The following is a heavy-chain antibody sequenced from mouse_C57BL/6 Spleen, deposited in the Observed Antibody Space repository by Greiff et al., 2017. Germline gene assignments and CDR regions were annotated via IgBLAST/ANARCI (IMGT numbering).Heavy chain of an antibody. J-gene: IGHJ2*01. CDR1: GFTFSSYA. CDR3: TRDRAYDYDLHFDY. D-gene: IGHD2-4*01. CDR2: ISSGGDYI. Sequence: EVKLMESGEGLVKPGGSLKLSCAASGFTFSSYAMSWVRQTPEKRLEWVAYISSGGDYIYYADTVKGRFTISRDNARNTLYLQMSSLKSEDTAMYYCTRDRAYDYDLHFDYWGQGTTLTVSS. V-gene: IGHV5-9-1*02.